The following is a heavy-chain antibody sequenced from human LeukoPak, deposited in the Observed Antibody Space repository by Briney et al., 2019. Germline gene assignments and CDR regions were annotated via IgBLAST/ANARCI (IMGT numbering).Heavy chain of an antibody. CDR1: GGSISSYY. J-gene: IGHJ1*01. Sequence: SETLSLTCTVSGGSISSYYWSWIRQPAGKGLEWIGRIYTSGSTNYNPSLKSRVTISVDTSKNQFSLKLSSVTAADTAVYYCVRLWFGELSTQYFQHWGQGTLVTVSS. CDR3: VRLWFGELSTQYFQH. CDR2: IYTSGST. D-gene: IGHD3-10*01. V-gene: IGHV4-4*07.